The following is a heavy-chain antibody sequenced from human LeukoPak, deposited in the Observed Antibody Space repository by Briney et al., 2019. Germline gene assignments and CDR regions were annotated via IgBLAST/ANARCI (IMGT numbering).Heavy chain of an antibody. V-gene: IGHV1-18*01. CDR1: GYTFTNYG. J-gene: IGHJ4*02. D-gene: IGHD3-16*01. Sequence: GASVKVSCKASGYTFTNYGLSWVRQAPGQGLEWMGWISSYNGKTNYAQKFQGRLTMTTDTSTSTAYMELRSLTSDDTAVYYCARDITVVSLASIGFDYWSQGTVVTVSS. CDR2: ISSYNGKT. CDR3: ARDITVVSLASIGFDY.